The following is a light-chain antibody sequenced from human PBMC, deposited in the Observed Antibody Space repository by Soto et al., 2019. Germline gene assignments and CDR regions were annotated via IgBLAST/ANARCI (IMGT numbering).Light chain of an antibody. J-gene: IGKJ1*01. CDR3: QHYGSSLWT. Sequence: EIVLTQSPGTLSLSPGERATLSCRASQSVSSNLAWYQQKPGQAPRLLIYGASSRATGIPDRFSGSGSGTDFTLTISRLEPEDFAVYYCQHYGSSLWTFGQGTKVDIK. CDR1: QSVSSN. CDR2: GAS. V-gene: IGKV3-20*01.